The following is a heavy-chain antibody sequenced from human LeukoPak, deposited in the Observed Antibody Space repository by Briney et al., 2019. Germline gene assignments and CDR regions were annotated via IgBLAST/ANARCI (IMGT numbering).Heavy chain of an antibody. J-gene: IGHJ4*02. V-gene: IGHV3-23*01. D-gene: IGHD5-18*01. CDR3: AKDLSGGYHSYYFDF. CDR2: ISGSGGST. Sequence: GGTLRLSCAASGFTFSSYGMSWVRQAPGKGLEWVSAISGSGGSTYYADSVKGRFTISRDNSKNTLYLQMNGLSKEDTAVYFCAKDLSGGYHSYYFDFWGQGTPVTVSS. CDR1: GFTFSSYG.